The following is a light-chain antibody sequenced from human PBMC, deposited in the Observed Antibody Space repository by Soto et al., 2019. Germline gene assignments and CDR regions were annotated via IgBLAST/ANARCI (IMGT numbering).Light chain of an antibody. Sequence: AIQMTQSPSSLSAFVGDRVTITCRASQDIRDDLGWYQQKPGKAPKLLIYRASTLQSGVPSKFSGSGSGTDFTLTISSLQPEDFATYYCQPYKTYPFTFGQGTKLEIK. CDR1: QDIRDD. V-gene: IGKV1-6*01. CDR2: RAS. J-gene: IGKJ2*01. CDR3: QPYKTYPFT.